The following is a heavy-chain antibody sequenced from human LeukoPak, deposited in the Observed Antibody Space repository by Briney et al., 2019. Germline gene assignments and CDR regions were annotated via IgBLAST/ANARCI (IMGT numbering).Heavy chain of an antibody. CDR1: GYNFAGYY. D-gene: IGHD6-13*01. Sequence: ASVKVSCKASGYNFAGYYIHWVRQAPGQGLEWMGWINPNSGGTNYAQKFQGRVTMTRDTSISTAYMELSRLRSDDTAVYYCARDRLQPGYSSSYRGSWFDPWGQGTLVTVSS. CDR2: INPNSGGT. J-gene: IGHJ5*02. V-gene: IGHV1-2*02. CDR3: ARDRLQPGYSSSYRGSWFDP.